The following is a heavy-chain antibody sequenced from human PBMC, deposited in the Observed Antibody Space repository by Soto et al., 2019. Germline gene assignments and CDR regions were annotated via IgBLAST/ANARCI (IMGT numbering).Heavy chain of an antibody. CDR1: GASVANDNW. Sequence: SETLSLTCIVSGASVANDNWWSWVRQPPKKGLEWIGEIHHSGANNNSPSLKSRVTISVDKSKNQFSLKLSSVTAADSAVYYCTRHFYYSMDVWGQGTTVTVSS. CDR2: IHHSGAN. J-gene: IGHJ6*03. V-gene: IGHV4-4*02. CDR3: TRHFYYSMDV.